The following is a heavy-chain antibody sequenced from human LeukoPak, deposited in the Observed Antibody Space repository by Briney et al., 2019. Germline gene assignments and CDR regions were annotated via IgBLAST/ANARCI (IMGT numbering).Heavy chain of an antibody. CDR1: GGSFSGYY. J-gene: IGHJ6*02. V-gene: IGHV4-34*01. CDR3: ARRNTMVRGVIPYYYYGMDV. CDR2: INHSGST. D-gene: IGHD3-10*01. Sequence: SETLSLTCAVYGGSFSGYYWSWIRQPPGKGLEWIGEINHSGSTNYNPSLKSRVTISVDTSKNQFSLKLSSVTAADTAVYYCARRNTMVRGVIPYYYYGMDVWGQGTTVTVSS.